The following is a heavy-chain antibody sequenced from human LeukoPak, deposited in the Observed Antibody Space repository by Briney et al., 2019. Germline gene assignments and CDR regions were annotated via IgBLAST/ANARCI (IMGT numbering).Heavy chain of an antibody. CDR3: AREWGSGYFSIGY. J-gene: IGHJ4*02. Sequence: PGGSLRLSCAASGFTFSSYSMNWVRQAPGKGLEWVSVIYGGGSTYYTDSVKGRFIISRDNSKNTLYLQMNSLRAEDTGVYYCAREWGSGYFSIGYWGQGTLVTVSS. D-gene: IGHD5-12*01. CDR1: GFTFSSYS. CDR2: IYGGGST. V-gene: IGHV3-53*01.